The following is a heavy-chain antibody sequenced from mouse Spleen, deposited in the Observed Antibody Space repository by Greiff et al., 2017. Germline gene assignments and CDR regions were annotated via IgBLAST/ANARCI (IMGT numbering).Heavy chain of an antibody. J-gene: IGHJ4*01. CDR3: TRKLGIGDAMDY. Sequence: QVQLQQSGAELVRPGASVTLSCKASGYTFTDYEMHWVKQTPVHGLEWIGAIDPETGGTAYNQKFKGKAILTADKSSSTAYMELRSLTSEDSAVYYCTRKLGIGDAMDYWGQGTSVTVSS. CDR2: IDPETGGT. V-gene: IGHV1-15*01. CDR1: GYTFTDYE.